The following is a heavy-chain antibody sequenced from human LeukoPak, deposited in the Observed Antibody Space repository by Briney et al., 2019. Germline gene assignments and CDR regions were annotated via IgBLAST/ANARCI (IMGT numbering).Heavy chain of an antibody. CDR1: GDSISSHY. V-gene: IGHV4-59*11. CDR2: IYYSGST. D-gene: IGHD2-15*01. CDR3: ASVRYCSGGSCYSSFDY. Sequence: KPSETLSLTCTVSGDSISSHYWSWIRQPPGKGLEWIGYIYYSGSTTYNPSLTSQVTMSVDMSKNQFSLKLSSVTAADTAIYYCASVRYCSGGSCYSSFDYWGQGALVTVSS. J-gene: IGHJ4*02.